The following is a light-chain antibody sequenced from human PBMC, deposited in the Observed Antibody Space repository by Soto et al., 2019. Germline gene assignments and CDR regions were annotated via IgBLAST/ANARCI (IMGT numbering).Light chain of an antibody. V-gene: IGKV1-39*01. CDR2: GAS. J-gene: IGKJ2*01. CDR1: QSVATY. CDR3: QQSYTSPYN. Sequence: DIQMTQSPSSLSASVGDRVTITCRASQSVATYFNWYQQKPGKAPRLLIYGASSLQSGVPSRFSGSGSGTDFTLNISSLQPEDFATYYCQQSYTSPYNFGQGTKLEIK.